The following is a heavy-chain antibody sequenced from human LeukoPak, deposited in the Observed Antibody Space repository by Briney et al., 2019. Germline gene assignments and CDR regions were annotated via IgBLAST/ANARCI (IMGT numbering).Heavy chain of an antibody. CDR3: AKERRWLPFDY. J-gene: IGHJ4*02. V-gene: IGHV3-30*18. CDR1: GFTFSSYG. CDR2: ISYDGSNK. D-gene: IGHD5-24*01. Sequence: PGRSLRLSCAASGFTFSSYGMHWVRQAPGKGLEWVAVISYDGSNKYYADSVKGRFTISRDNSKNTLYLQMSSLRAEDTAVYYCAKERRWLPFDYWGQGTLVTVSS.